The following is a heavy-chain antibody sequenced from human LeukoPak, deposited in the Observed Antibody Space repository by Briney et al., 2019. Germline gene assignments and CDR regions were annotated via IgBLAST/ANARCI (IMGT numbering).Heavy chain of an antibody. D-gene: IGHD2-2*01. J-gene: IGHJ6*03. CDR3: AHAVGYCSSTSCYYYYYYMDV. CDR2: ISAYNGNT. CDR1: GYTFTSYG. Sequence: ASVKVSCKASGYTFTSYGISWVRQAPGQGLEWMGWISAYNGNTNYAQKLQGRVTITTDTSTSTAYMELRSLRSDDTAVYYCAHAVGYCSSTSCYYYYYYMDVWGKGTTVTVSS. V-gene: IGHV1-18*01.